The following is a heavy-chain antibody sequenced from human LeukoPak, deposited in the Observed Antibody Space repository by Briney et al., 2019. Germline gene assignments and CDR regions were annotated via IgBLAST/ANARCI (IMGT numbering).Heavy chain of an antibody. J-gene: IGHJ4*02. CDR2: IRYDGSNK. CDR3: ARGTRAEGTGIDY. V-gene: IGHV3-30*02. Sequence: GGSLRLSCAASGFTFSSYGMHWVRQAPGKGLEWVAFIRYDGSNKYYADSVKGRFTISRDNSKNTLYLQMNSLRAEDTAVYYCARGTRAEGTGIDYWGQGTLVTVSS. D-gene: IGHD1-14*01. CDR1: GFTFSSYG.